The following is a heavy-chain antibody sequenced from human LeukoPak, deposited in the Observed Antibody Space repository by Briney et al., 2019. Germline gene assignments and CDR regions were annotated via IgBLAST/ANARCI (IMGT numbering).Heavy chain of an antibody. CDR1: GFTFSSYE. J-gene: IGHJ6*03. Sequence: GGSLRLSCAASGFTFSSYEMNWVRQAPGKGREWVSYISSSGSTIYYADSVKGRFTISRDNAKNSLYLQMNSLRAEDTADYYCAREGIAARYYYYYYMDVWGKGTTVTVSS. CDR2: ISSSGSTI. D-gene: IGHD6-6*01. CDR3: AREGIAARYYYYYYMDV. V-gene: IGHV3-48*03.